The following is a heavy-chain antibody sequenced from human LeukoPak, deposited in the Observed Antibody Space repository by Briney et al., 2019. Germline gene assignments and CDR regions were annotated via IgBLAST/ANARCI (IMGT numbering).Heavy chain of an antibody. CDR3: AREGGTYDILTGYLRYYYYYMDV. D-gene: IGHD3-9*01. J-gene: IGHJ6*03. Sequence: PSETLSLTCTVSGYSISSGYYWGWIRQPPGKALEWIGNIFYSGSTYYSPSLKSRVTISLDTSRNQFSLKLNSVTAADTAVYYCAREGGTYDILTGYLRYYYYYMDVWGKGTTVTISS. V-gene: IGHV4-38-2*02. CDR1: GYSISSGYY. CDR2: IFYSGST.